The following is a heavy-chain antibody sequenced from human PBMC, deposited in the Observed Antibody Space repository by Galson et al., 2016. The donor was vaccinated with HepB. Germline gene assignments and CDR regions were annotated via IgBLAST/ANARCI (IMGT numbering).Heavy chain of an antibody. J-gene: IGHJ3*01. CDR3: ARDTAGAFDV. V-gene: IGHV1-18*01. CDR2: ISGHSGNT. Sequence: SVKVSCKASGYNFTIYGISWVRQAPGQGPEWMGWISGHSGNTQYAPKFQGRVTMTTDTSTSTANMELRRLSPDDTAVYYCARDTAGAFDVWGQGTMVTVSS. CDR1: GYNFTIYG.